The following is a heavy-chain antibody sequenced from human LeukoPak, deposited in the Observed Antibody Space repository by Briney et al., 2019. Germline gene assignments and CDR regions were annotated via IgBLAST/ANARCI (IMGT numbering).Heavy chain of an antibody. CDR2: IYYSGTT. V-gene: IGHV4-59*01. J-gene: IGHJ4*02. CDR1: GGSINNY. D-gene: IGHD3-16*01. Sequence: SETLSLTCSVSGGSINNYWTWIRLSPGKGLYWIGYIYYSGTTNYNPTLKSRVSMSVDTSRNQFSLRLSSVTAADTAIYYCARGTVQMGMGERFFDFWGQGTLVTVSS. CDR3: ARGTVQMGMGERFFDF.